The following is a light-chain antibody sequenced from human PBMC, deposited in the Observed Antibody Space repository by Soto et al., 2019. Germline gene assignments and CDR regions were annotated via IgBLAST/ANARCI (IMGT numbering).Light chain of an antibody. CDR3: QQSYSTPWT. CDR1: QSISSW. CDR2: DAS. Sequence: IQMTQSPSSLSASFGDRVTITCRASQSISSWLAWYQQKQGKAPKLLIYDASSLQSGVPSRFSGSGSGTDGTLTISSLKPEDVSTYYCQQSYSTPWTFGQGTKVDIK. J-gene: IGKJ1*01. V-gene: IGKV1-39*01.